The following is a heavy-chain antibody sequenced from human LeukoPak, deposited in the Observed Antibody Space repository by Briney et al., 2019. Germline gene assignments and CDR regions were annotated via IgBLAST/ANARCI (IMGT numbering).Heavy chain of an antibody. CDR2: INADGSAT. J-gene: IGHJ6*03. V-gene: IGHV3-74*01. Sequence: GGSLRLSCAASGFTFRSYLMHWVRQAPGKGLVWVSRINADGSATDYAASVKGRFTISRDNAKHTLYLQMSSLRADDTAVYYCAREGGSYYSGYYYYMDVWGKGTTVTVSS. CDR3: AREGGSYYSGYYYYMDV. CDR1: GFTFRSYL. D-gene: IGHD1-26*01.